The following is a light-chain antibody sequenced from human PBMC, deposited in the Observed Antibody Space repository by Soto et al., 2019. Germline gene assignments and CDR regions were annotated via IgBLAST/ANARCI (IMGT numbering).Light chain of an antibody. CDR2: DVT. CDR3: TSYTRSSAPNYV. Sequence: QSALTQPASVSGSPGQSITISCNGTSSDVGDYNSVSWYQQHPGKAPKLMIYDVTNRPSGISNRFSGSKSGNTASLTISGLQAEDEADYYCTSYTRSSAPNYVFGTGTKLTVL. CDR1: SSDVGDYNS. V-gene: IGLV2-14*03. J-gene: IGLJ1*01.